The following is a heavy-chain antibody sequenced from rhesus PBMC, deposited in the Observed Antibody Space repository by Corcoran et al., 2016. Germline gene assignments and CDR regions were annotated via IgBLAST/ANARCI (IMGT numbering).Heavy chain of an antibody. CDR2: ISGCGGST. J-gene: IGHJ4*01. CDR1: CGSISSNY. V-gene: IGHV4-173*01. Sequence: QLQLQESGPRLVKPSETLSLTCAVSCGSISSNYWSWIRQPPGKGLEWSGRISGCGGSTDYNPSLKSRVPISTDTSKNQFSLKLTSVTAADTAVYYCARVYSNYINYWGQGGLVTGSS. CDR3: ARVYSNYINY. D-gene: IGHD4-23*01.